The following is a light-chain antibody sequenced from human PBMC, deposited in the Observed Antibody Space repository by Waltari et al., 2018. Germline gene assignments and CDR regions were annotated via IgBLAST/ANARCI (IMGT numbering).Light chain of an antibody. CDR3: YSSDSTGLRV. J-gene: IGLJ1*01. V-gene: IGLV3-10*01. CDR1: ELPRKY. Sequence: SYELTQTPSVSVSPGQTARITCSGHELPRKYAYWFQQKSGQAPRLVIYEDTKRPSGIPERFSGSSSGTVATLTITGAQVDDEADHYCYSSDSTGLRVFGGGTTVVVL. CDR2: EDT.